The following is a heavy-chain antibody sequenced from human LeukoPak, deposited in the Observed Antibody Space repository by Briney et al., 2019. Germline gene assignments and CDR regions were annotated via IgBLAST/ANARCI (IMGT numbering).Heavy chain of an antibody. CDR2: INPNGGGT. CDR1: GYTFTGYY. Sequence: ASVKVSCKASGYTFTGYYMHWVRQAPGQGLEWMGWINPNGGGTNYAQKFQGRVTMTRDTSISTAYMELSRLRSDDTAVYYCARVHCSGGSCYFDYWGQGTLVTVSS. V-gene: IGHV1-2*02. D-gene: IGHD2-15*01. CDR3: ARVHCSGGSCYFDY. J-gene: IGHJ4*02.